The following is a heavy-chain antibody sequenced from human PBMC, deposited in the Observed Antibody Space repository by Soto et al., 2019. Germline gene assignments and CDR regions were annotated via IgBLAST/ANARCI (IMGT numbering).Heavy chain of an antibody. CDR2: ISNDGSDK. CDR1: GFTFNNYG. Sequence: QVQLVESGGGVVQPGTSLRLSCAASGFTFNNYGMHWVRQAPGTGLEWVAAISNDGSDKYYADSVKGRLTISRDNSKNTLYLQMYSPRAEDTAVYYCAKDQGIAASHGIDWGQGTMVTVSS. CDR3: AKDQGIAASHGID. V-gene: IGHV3-30*18. J-gene: IGHJ3*01. D-gene: IGHD6-13*01.